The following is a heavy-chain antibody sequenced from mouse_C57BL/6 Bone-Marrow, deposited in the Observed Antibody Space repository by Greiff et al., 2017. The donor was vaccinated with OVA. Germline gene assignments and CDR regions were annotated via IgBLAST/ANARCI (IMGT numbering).Heavy chain of an antibody. V-gene: IGHV5-4*01. Sequence: EVKLVESGGGLVKPGGSLKLSCAASGFTFSSYAMSWVRPTPEKRLAWVATISDGGSYPYYPDNVKGRFTISRDNAKHNLYLQMSHLESEDTAMYYCAREWGGNYPWFAYWGQGTLVTVSA. CDR2: ISDGGSYP. CDR1: GFTFSSYA. CDR3: AREWGGNYPWFAY. D-gene: IGHD2-1*01. J-gene: IGHJ3*01.